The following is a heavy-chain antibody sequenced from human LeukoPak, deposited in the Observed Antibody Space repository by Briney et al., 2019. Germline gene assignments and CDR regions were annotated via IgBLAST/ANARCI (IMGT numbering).Heavy chain of an antibody. CDR3: ARDQWYYDSSGWAFDI. J-gene: IGHJ3*02. V-gene: IGHV1-2*02. Sequence: ASVKVSCKASGYTFTGYYMHWVRQAPGQGLEWMGWINPNSGGTNYAQKFQGRVTMTRDTSISTAYMELSRLRSDDTAVYYCARDQWYYDSSGWAFDIWGQGTMVTVSS. CDR2: INPNSGGT. D-gene: IGHD3-22*01. CDR1: GYTFTGYY.